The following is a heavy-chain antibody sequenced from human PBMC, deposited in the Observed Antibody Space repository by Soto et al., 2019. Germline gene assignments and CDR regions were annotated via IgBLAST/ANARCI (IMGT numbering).Heavy chain of an antibody. J-gene: IGHJ4*02. D-gene: IGHD2-15*01. Sequence: PGGSLRLSCAASGFTFSRYAMSWVRQAPGKGLEWVSAISESGVNKYYADSVKGRFTITRDNSKNTLYLQMNSLRVEDTAVYYCAKGTFSGGRSAFDYWGQGTLVTVSS. V-gene: IGHV3-23*01. CDR2: ISESGVNK. CDR3: AKGTFSGGRSAFDY. CDR1: GFTFSRYA.